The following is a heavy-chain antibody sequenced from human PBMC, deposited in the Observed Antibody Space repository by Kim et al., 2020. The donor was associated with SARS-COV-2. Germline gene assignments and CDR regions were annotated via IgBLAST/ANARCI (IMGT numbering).Heavy chain of an antibody. Sequence: GGSLRLSCAASGFTFSSYSMNWVRQAPGKGLEWVSSISSSSSYIYYADSVKGRFTISRDNAKNSLYLQMNSLRAEDTAVYYCAREGDGQPLYYFDYWGQGTLVTVSS. CDR3: AREGDGQPLYYFDY. D-gene: IGHD3-16*01. CDR2: ISSSSSYI. J-gene: IGHJ4*02. CDR1: GFTFSSYS. V-gene: IGHV3-21*01.